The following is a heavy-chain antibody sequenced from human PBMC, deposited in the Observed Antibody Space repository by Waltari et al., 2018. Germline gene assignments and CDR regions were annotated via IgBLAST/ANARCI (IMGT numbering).Heavy chain of an antibody. J-gene: IGHJ4*02. D-gene: IGHD6-19*01. V-gene: IGHV3-23*01. CDR3: AKDEAVAGQGPIDH. CDR2: INYAGDNT. Sequence: EVQLLESGGGLVQPGGSLRLSCTASGFIFNKYVMNWVRQAPGKGLESGSAINYAGDNTEDADAVKGRFTISRDNSKNTLYLQMNSLTAADTAIYYCAKDEAVAGQGPIDHWGQGTLVTVSS. CDR1: GFIFNKYV.